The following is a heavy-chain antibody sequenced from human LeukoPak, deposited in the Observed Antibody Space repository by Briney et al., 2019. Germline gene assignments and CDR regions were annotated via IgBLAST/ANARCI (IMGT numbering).Heavy chain of an antibody. CDR2: IYYSGST. D-gene: IGHD2-15*01. CDR1: GGSISSYY. J-gene: IGHJ4*02. Sequence: SETLSLTCTVSGGSISSYYWSWIRQPPGKGLEWIEYIYYSGSTNYNSSLKSRVTISVDTSKNQFSLKLSSVTAADTAVYYCARVGRWYCSGGSCYDYWGQGTLVTVSS. V-gene: IGHV4-59*01. CDR3: ARVGRWYCSGGSCYDY.